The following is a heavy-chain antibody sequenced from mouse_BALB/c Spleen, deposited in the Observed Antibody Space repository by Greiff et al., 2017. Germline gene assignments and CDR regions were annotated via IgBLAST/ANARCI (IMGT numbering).Heavy chain of an antibody. CDR1: GYTFTNYW. V-gene: IGHV1-63*02. CDR3: ARDYGNLKFVFAY. D-gene: IGHD2-1*01. CDR2: IYPGGGYT. J-gene: IGHJ3*01. Sequence: QVQLKESGAELVRPGTSVKISCKASGYTFTNYWLGWVKQRPGHGLEWIGDIYPGGGYTNYNEKFKGKATLTADTSSSTAYMQLSSLTSEDSAVYFCARDYGNLKFVFAYWGQGTLVTVSA.